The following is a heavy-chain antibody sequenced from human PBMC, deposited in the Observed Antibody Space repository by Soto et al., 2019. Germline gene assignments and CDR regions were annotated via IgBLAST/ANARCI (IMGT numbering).Heavy chain of an antibody. CDR1: GFTFSSYA. V-gene: IGHV3-23*01. D-gene: IGHD4-17*01. J-gene: IGHJ6*03. Sequence: GGSLRLSCAASGFTFSSYAMSWVRQAPGKGLEWVSAISGSGGSTYYADSVKGRFTISRDNSKNTLYLQMNSLRAEDTAVYYCARSRLRGVYYYYYMDVWGKGTTVTVSS. CDR3: ARSRLRGVYYYYYMDV. CDR2: ISGSGGST.